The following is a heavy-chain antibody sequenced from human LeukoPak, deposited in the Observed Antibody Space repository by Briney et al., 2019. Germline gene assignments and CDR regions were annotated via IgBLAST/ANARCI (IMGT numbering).Heavy chain of an antibody. V-gene: IGHV3-23*01. Sequence: GGSLRLSCAASGFTFSSYGMSWVRQAPGKGLEWVSAISGSGGSTYYADSVKGRFTISRDNSKNTLYLQMNSLRAEDTAVYYCAKAPVTTCRGAFCYPFDYWGLGTLVTVSS. D-gene: IGHD2-15*01. CDR3: AKAPVTTCRGAFCYPFDY. CDR1: GFTFSSYG. J-gene: IGHJ4*02. CDR2: ISGSGGST.